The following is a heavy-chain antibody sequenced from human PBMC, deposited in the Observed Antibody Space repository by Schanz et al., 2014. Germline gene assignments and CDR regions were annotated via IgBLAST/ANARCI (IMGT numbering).Heavy chain of an antibody. D-gene: IGHD5-12*01. CDR2: INSRSNFI. J-gene: IGHJ3*02. CDR3: AGAVATIRADSFDI. V-gene: IGHV3-21*01. CDR1: RIIFGTYS. Sequence: EVQLVESGGGLVKPGESLRLSCTASRIIFGTYSMNWIRQTPKGLEWVSSINSRSNFIYYADSVKGRFTISRDNAKNSLYLQMNSLRAEDTAVYYCAGAVATIRADSFDIWGQGTMVAVSS.